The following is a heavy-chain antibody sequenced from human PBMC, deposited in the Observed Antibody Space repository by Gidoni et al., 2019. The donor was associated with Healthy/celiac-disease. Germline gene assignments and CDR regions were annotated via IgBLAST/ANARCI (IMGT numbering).Heavy chain of an antibody. CDR1: GFTFSSYS. CDR3: ARDRPGWYYGMDV. CDR2: ISSSSSYI. J-gene: IGHJ6*02. V-gene: IGHV3-21*01. Sequence: EVQLVESGGGLVKPGGSLRLSCAASGFTFSSYSMNWVRQAPGKGLEWVSSISSSSSYIYYADSVKGRFTISRDNAKNSLYLQMNSLRAEDTAVYYCARDRPGWYYGMDVWGQGTTVTVSS.